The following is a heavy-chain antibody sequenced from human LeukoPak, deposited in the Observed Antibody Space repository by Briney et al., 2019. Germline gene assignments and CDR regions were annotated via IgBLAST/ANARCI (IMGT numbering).Heavy chain of an antibody. J-gene: IGHJ6*03. CDR3: AKDGSETTSDYYFSMDV. V-gene: IGHV3-20*04. Sequence: GGSLRLSRVASGFTFNNYGMSWVRQVPGKGLEWVSGISWSGDVRGYEDSVKGRFTISRDNAKNSLYLQMNSLGAEDTALYYCAKDGSETTSDYYFSMDVWGKRTTVTVSS. CDR1: GFTFNNYG. CDR2: ISWSGDVR. D-gene: IGHD1-26*01.